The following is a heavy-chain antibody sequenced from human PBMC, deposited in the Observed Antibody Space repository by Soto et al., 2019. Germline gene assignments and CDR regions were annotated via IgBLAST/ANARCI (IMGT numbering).Heavy chain of an antibody. J-gene: IGHJ4*01. V-gene: IGHV4-59*12. D-gene: IGHD2-8*02. CDR3: ARDDNTGVFDF. CDR2: ISYTGRA. Sequence: SETLSLTCTVSGDSISGFYWSWIRQPPGKGLEWIGYISYTGRANYNPSLQSRVTISAATSKNRFSLKLSSVTAADTAVYYCARDDNTGVFDFWGHGTLVTVSS. CDR1: GDSISGFY.